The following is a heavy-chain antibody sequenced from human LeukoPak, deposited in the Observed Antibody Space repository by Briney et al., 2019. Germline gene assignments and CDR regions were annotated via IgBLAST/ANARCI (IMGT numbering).Heavy chain of an antibody. CDR1: GGSISSSNW. CDR2: IYHSGST. J-gene: IGHJ4*02. CDR3: ARVGTSAAAGIKGFDY. V-gene: IGHV4-4*02. Sequence: SETLSLTCAVSGGSISSSNWWSWVRQPPGKGLEWIGEIYHSGSTNYNPSLKSRVTISVDKSKNQFSLKLSSVTAADTAVYYCARVGTSAAAGIKGFDYWGQGTLVTVSS. D-gene: IGHD6-13*01.